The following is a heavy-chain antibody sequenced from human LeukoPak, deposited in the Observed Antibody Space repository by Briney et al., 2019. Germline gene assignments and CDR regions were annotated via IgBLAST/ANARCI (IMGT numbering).Heavy chain of an antibody. CDR1: GGSFSGYY. Sequence: SSETLSLTCAVYGGSFSGYYWSWIRQPPGKGLEWIGEINHSGSSNYNPSLKSRLTMSVDMSKNQFSLNLTSVTAADTAVYYCVRLLTRLSMLRGAKTHNWFDPWGQGTLVTASS. D-gene: IGHD3-10*01. V-gene: IGHV4-34*01. CDR2: INHSGSS. CDR3: VRLLTRLSMLRGAKTHNWFDP. J-gene: IGHJ5*02.